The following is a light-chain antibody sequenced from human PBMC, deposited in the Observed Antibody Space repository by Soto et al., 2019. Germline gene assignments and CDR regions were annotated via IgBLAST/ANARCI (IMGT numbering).Light chain of an antibody. CDR1: SSNIGSNT. V-gene: IGLV1-44*01. J-gene: IGLJ2*01. CDR2: TNN. CDR3: GAWDDSLSGHVV. Sequence: QSVLTQPPSASGAPGQRVTISCSGSSSNIGSNTVNWYQQLPGTAPKLLIYTNNQRPSGVRDRFSGSRSGTSASLAISGLQSEDEADYYCGAWDDSLSGHVVFGGGTKLTVL.